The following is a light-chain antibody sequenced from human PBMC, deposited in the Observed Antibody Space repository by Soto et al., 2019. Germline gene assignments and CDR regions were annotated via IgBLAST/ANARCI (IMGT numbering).Light chain of an antibody. CDR1: SSNIGSNY. J-gene: IGLJ2*01. CDR3: TAWDDTLRGPL. CDR2: RNN. V-gene: IGLV1-47*01. Sequence: QSVLTQPPSASGTPGQRVTISCSGSSSNIGSNYVCWYQQLPGTAPKLLIYRNNQRPSGVPDRFSGSKSGPSASLAISGVRSEDEADYYCTAWDDTLRGPLFGGGTKVTVL.